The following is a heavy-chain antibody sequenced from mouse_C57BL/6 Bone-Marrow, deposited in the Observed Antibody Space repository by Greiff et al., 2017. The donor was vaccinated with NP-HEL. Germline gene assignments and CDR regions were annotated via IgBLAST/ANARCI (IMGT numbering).Heavy chain of an antibody. CDR3: ARQDWYFDV. V-gene: IGHV5-12*01. CDR2: ISNGGGST. Sequence: EVNVVESGGGLVQPGGSLKLSCAASGFTFSDYYMYWVRQTPEKRLEWVAYISNGGGSTYYPDTVKGRFTISRDNAKNTLYLQMSRLKSEDTAMYYCARQDWYFDVWGTGTTVTVSS. J-gene: IGHJ1*03. CDR1: GFTFSDYY.